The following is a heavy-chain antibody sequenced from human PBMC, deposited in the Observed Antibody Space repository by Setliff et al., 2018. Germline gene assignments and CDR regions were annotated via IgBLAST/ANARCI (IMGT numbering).Heavy chain of an antibody. D-gene: IGHD3-22*01. V-gene: IGHV1-46*01. Sequence: WASVKVSCKASGYTFTSYYMHWVRQAPGQGLEWMGIINPSGGTANYAQKFQGRVTITTDESTSTAYMELSSLRSEDTAVYYCASDYDSSGYLVYWGQGTLVTVSS. J-gene: IGHJ4*02. CDR3: ASDYDSSGYLVY. CDR1: GYTFTSYY. CDR2: INPSGGTA.